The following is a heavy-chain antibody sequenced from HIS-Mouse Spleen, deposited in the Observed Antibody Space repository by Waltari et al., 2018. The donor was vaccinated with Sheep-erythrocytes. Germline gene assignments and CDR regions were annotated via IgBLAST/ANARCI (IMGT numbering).Heavy chain of an antibody. J-gene: IGHJ4*02. CDR3: AQTGATTPHFDY. CDR1: GGTFSSYA. CDR2: IIPILGIA. Sequence: QVQLVQSGAEVKKPGSSVKVPCKASGGTFSSYAISWVGQAPGQGLEWMGRIIPILGIANYAQKFQGRVTITADKSTSTAYMELSSLRSEDTAVYYCAQTGATTPHFDYWGQGTLVTVSS. D-gene: IGHD1-26*01. V-gene: IGHV1-69*04.